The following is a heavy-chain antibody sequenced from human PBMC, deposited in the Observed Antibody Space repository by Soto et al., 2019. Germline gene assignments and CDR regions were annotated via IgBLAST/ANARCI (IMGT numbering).Heavy chain of an antibody. CDR3: ARVSRIQLWLRLDI. CDR1: GGTFSSYA. D-gene: IGHD5-18*01. J-gene: IGHJ3*02. V-gene: IGHV1-69*06. CDR2: IIPIFGTA. Sequence: SVKVSCKASGGTFSSYAISWVRQAPGQGLEWMGGIIPIFGTANYAQKSQGRVTITADKSTSTAYMELSSLRSEDTAVYYCARVSRIQLWLRLDIWGQGTMVTVSS.